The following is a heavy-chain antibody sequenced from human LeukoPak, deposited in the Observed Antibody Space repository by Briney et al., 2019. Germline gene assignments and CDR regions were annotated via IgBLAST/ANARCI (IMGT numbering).Heavy chain of an antibody. V-gene: IGHV3-9*01. CDR1: GFTFDDYA. CDR2: ISWNSGSI. J-gene: IGHJ5*02. D-gene: IGHD3-9*01. Sequence: GRSLRLSCAASGFTFDDYAMHWVRHAPRKGLEWVSGISWNSGSIGYADSVKGRFTISRDNAKNSLYLQMNSLRAEDTALYYCAKEAHYDILTATFDPWGQGTLVTVSS. CDR3: AKEAHYDILTATFDP.